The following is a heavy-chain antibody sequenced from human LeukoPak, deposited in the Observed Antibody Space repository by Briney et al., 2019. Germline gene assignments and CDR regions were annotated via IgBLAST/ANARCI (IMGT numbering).Heavy chain of an antibody. Sequence: PSETLSLTCTVSGYSISSGYYWGWIRQPPGKGLEWIGSIYHSGSTYYNPSLKSRVTISVDTSKNQFSLKLSSVTAADTAVYYCAVGIAAAGPRDYWGQGTLVTVSS. D-gene: IGHD6-13*01. CDR3: AVGIAAAGPRDY. CDR1: GYSISSGYY. CDR2: IYHSGST. J-gene: IGHJ4*02. V-gene: IGHV4-38-2*02.